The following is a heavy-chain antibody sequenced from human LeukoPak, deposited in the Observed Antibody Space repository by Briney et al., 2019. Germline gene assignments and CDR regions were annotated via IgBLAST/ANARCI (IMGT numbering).Heavy chain of an antibody. V-gene: IGHV4-38-2*02. CDR3: ARGGGPDHFDY. J-gene: IGHJ4*02. D-gene: IGHD3-16*01. Sequence: SETLSLTRTGSGYSLSRGYYWGWGRQPPGKGLEWIGSIYHSGTTYYNPSLKSRGTISVDKSNKQFSLKLSAVTAEDRAVHYCARGGGPDHFDYWGQGTLVTVSS. CDR1: GYSLSRGYY. CDR2: IYHSGTT.